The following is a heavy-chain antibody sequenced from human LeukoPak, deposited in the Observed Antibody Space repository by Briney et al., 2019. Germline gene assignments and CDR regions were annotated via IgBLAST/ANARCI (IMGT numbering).Heavy chain of an antibody. D-gene: IGHD2-2*01. Sequence: GGSLRLSCAASGFTFSSYGMHWVRQAPGKGLEWVAVISYDGSNKYYADSVKGRFTISRDNSKNTLYLQMNSLSAEDTAVYYCAREPPRAIVVVPAAPNYFDYWGQGTLVTVSS. J-gene: IGHJ4*02. CDR3: AREPPRAIVVVPAAPNYFDY. CDR2: ISYDGSNK. V-gene: IGHV3-30*03. CDR1: GFTFSSYG.